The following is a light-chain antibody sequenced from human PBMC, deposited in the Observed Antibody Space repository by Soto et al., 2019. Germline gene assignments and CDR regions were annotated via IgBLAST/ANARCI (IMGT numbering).Light chain of an antibody. CDR2: EVS. CDR1: SSDVGGYTY. CDR3: SSYTRADTVV. J-gene: IGLJ2*01. V-gene: IGLV2-14*01. Sequence: QSALTQPASVSGSPGQSITISCTGTSSDVGGYTYVSWYQQHPGKAPKLMIYEVSERPSGVSDRFSGSKSGNTASLTISGRQAEDEADYYCSSYTRADTVVFGGGTKLTVL.